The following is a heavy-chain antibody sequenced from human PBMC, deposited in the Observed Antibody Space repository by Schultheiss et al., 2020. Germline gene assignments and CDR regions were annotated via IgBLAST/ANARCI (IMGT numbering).Heavy chain of an antibody. CDR1: GYTFTGYY. CDR2: INPNSGGT. J-gene: IGHJ6*02. CDR3: ARDSPDTMIVVVPPSTPYYYYYYGMDV. Sequence: ASVKVSCKASGYTFTGYYMHWVRQAPGQGLEWMGRINPNSGGTNYAQKLQGRVTMTTDTSTSTAYMELRSLRSDDTAVYYCARDSPDTMIVVVPPSTPYYYYYYGMDVWGQGTTVTVSS. V-gene: IGHV1-2*06. D-gene: IGHD3-22*01.